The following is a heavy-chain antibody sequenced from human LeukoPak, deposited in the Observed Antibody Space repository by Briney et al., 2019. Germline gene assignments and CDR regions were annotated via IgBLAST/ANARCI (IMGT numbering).Heavy chain of an antibody. V-gene: IGHV3-7*01. J-gene: IGHJ4*02. CDR2: VKQDGSKA. CDR3: SNGIYDSSY. D-gene: IGHD6-6*01. CDR1: GFTYTRYW. Sequence: PGGSLTLSCATSGFTYTRYWMAWIPHSPGKGREGVANVKQDGSKAYYLEYVEGRFTISRDNATTALYQHMNNLRAKDTAVYDCSNGIYDSSYWGQGTLVTVSS.